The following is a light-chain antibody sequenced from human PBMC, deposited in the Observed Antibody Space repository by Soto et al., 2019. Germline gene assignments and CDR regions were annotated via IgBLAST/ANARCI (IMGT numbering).Light chain of an antibody. V-gene: IGKV3D-20*02. CDR3: QQRSNWPT. CDR1: QSISSNF. J-gene: IGKJ5*01. Sequence: EIVLTQSPGTLSLSPVEGATLSCRASQSISSNFLAWYQQKPGQAPRLLIFGASSRATGIPARFSGSGSGTDFTLTISSLEPEDFALYYCQQRSNWPTFGQGTRLEIK. CDR2: GAS.